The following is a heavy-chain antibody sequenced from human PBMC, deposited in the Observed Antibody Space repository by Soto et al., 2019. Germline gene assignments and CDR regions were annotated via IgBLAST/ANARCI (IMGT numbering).Heavy chain of an antibody. J-gene: IGHJ6*02. D-gene: IGHD3-3*01. CDR2: INHSGST. Sequence: SETLSLTCAVYGGSISGCYWSWIRQPPGNGLEWIGEINHSGSTNYNPSLKSRVTISVDTSKNQFSLKLSSVTAADTAVYYCASIRYYDFWSGYYLRYYYGMDVWGQGTTVTVSS. CDR1: GGSISGCY. V-gene: IGHV4-34*01. CDR3: ASIRYYDFWSGYYLRYYYGMDV.